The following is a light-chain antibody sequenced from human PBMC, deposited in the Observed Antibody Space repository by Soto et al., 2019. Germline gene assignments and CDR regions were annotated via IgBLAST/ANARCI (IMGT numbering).Light chain of an antibody. CDR1: QSVSSY. CDR2: DAS. V-gene: IGKV3-11*01. Sequence: EIVLTQSPATLSLSRGERATLSCRTSQSVSSYLAWYEQKPGQAPRRLSYDASNRATGIPARFSGSGSGTDFTFTICSLVPEVYAVYYCQQRSNWPPTFGQGTRLEIK. CDR3: QQRSNWPPT. J-gene: IGKJ5*01.